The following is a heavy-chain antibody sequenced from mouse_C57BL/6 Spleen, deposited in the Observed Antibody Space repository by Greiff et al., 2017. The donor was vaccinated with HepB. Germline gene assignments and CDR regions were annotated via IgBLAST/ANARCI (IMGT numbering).Heavy chain of an antibody. Sequence: QVQLKQPGAELVKPGASVKMSCKASGYTFTSYWITWVKQRPGQGLEWIGDIYPGSGSTNYNEKFKSKATLTVDTSSSTAYMQLSSLTSEDSAVYYCATNLYYYGSSPYFDVWGTGTTVTVSS. V-gene: IGHV1-55*01. CDR2: IYPGSGST. D-gene: IGHD1-1*01. CDR1: GYTFTSYW. CDR3: ATNLYYYGSSPYFDV. J-gene: IGHJ1*03.